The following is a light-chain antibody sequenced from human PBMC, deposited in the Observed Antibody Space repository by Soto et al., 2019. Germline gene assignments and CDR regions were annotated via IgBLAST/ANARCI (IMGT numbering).Light chain of an antibody. CDR1: QSVGSH. CDR3: QQRTTWPET. J-gene: IGKJ2*01. CDR2: DTS. Sequence: EIVLTQSPATLSLSPGQRGDLSCRASQSVGSHLAWYQQKPGQAPRLIIYDTSNRATGVPVRFSGSGSETDFTLTISSLQPEDFAVYFCQQRTTWPETFGQGTRLEI. V-gene: IGKV3-11*01.